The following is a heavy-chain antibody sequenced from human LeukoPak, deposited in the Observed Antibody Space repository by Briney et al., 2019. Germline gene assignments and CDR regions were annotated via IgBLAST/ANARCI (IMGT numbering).Heavy chain of an antibody. CDR3: ARGLQGPDF. CDR2: INNDGSNT. J-gene: IGHJ4*02. Sequence: GGSLRLSCAASGFTFSSYAMHWVRQAPGKGLVWVSRINNDGSNTVYADFVEGRFTISRDNAKNTLYLQMNSLRVEDTAIYYCARGLQGPDFWGQGTLVTVSS. D-gene: IGHD3-16*01. CDR1: GFTFSSYA. V-gene: IGHV3-74*01.